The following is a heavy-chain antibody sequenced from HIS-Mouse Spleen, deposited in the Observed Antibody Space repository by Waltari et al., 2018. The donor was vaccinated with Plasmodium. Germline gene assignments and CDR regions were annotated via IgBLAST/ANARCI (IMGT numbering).Heavy chain of an antibody. J-gene: IGHJ4*02. D-gene: IGHD1-26*01. CDR2: ISYSGST. V-gene: IGHV4-39*01. CDR3: ARRGGSYYYFDY. Sequence: QLQLQESGPGLVKPSETLSLTCTVSGGSISSSSYYWGWIRQPPGKGLEWIGSISYSGSTYYNPSLKSRVTISVDTSKNQFSLKLSSVTAADTAVYYCARRGGSYYYFDYWGQGTLVTVSS. CDR1: GGSISSSSYY.